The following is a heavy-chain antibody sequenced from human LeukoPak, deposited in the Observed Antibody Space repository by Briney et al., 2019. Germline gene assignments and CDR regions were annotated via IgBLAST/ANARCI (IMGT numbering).Heavy chain of an antibody. CDR1: GGTFSSYA. CDR3: ARALSGYSYGYDY. CDR2: IIPIFGTA. J-gene: IGHJ4*02. Sequence: SVKVSCKASGGTFSSYAISWVRQAPGQGLEWMGRIIPIFGTANYAQKFQGRVTITTDESTSTAYLELSNLRSEDTAVYYCARALSGYSYGYDYWGQGTLVTVSS. V-gene: IGHV1-69*05. D-gene: IGHD5-18*01.